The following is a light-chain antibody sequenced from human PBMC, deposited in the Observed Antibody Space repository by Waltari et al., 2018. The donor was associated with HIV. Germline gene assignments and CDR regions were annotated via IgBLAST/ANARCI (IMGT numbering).Light chain of an antibody. CDR2: EVI. J-gene: IGLJ1*01. CDR3: CSYAGWSDSWV. CDR1: SSDVGGYNY. Sequence: QSALTQPPSASGSPGQSVTISCTGTSSDVGGYNYVSWYLQRPGKAPKLVVYEVIKRPSGVPDRCSASKSGNTASLTVSGLQAEDEGDYYCCSYAGWSDSWVFGTGTKVTVL. V-gene: IGLV2-8*01.